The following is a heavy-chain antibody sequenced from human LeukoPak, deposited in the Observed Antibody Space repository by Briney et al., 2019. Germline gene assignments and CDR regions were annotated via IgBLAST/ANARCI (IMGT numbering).Heavy chain of an antibody. D-gene: IGHD4-17*01. Sequence: SETLSLTCTVSGGSISSYYWSWIRQPPGKGLEWIGYIYYSGSTNYNPSLKSRVTISVDTSKNQSSLKLSSVTAADTAVYYCARVXGAGGDYFFDYWGQGTLVTVSS. CDR1: GGSISSYY. CDR2: IYYSGST. J-gene: IGHJ4*02. V-gene: IGHV4-59*01. CDR3: ARVXGAGGDYFFDY.